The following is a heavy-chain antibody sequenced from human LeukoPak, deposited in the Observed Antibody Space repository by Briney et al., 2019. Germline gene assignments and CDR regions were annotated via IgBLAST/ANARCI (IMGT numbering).Heavy chain of an antibody. CDR3: AKDRWEWLDY. CDR2: IRYDGSNK. CDR1: GFTFSSYG. Sequence: PGGSLRLSCAASGFTFSSYGMNWVRQAPGKGLEWVAFIRYDGSNKYYADSVKGRFTISRDNSKNTLYLQMNSLRAEDRAVYYCAKDRWEWLDYWGQGTLVTVSS. J-gene: IGHJ4*02. D-gene: IGHD1-26*01. V-gene: IGHV3-30*02.